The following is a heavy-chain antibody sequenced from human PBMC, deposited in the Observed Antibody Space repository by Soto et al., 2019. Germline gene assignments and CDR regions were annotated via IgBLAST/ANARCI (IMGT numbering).Heavy chain of an antibody. CDR1: GGTFSSYA. Sequence: QVQLVQSGAEVKKPGSSVKVSCKASGGTFSSYATNWVRQAPGQGLEWMGRIIPVSGTSEYAQRFQGRVTITADESTSTAYMELSSLRSEDTAVYYCARDAQGDRTGMDVWSQGTTVTVSS. CDR3: ARDAQGDRTGMDV. J-gene: IGHJ6*02. V-gene: IGHV1-69*18. D-gene: IGHD3-10*02. CDR2: IIPVSGTS.